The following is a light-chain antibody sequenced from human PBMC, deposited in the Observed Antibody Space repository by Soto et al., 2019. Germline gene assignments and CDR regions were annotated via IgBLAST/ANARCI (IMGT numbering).Light chain of an antibody. Sequence: QSVLTQPPSVSAAPGQKVTISCSGSSSNIGNNYVSWYQQLPGTAPKLLIYENNKRPSGIPDRFSGSKSGTSATLGITGLQTGDEADYYCGTWDSSLSGGGVFGGGTKLTVL. CDR2: ENN. V-gene: IGLV1-51*02. J-gene: IGLJ3*02. CDR1: SSNIGNNY. CDR3: GTWDSSLSGGGV.